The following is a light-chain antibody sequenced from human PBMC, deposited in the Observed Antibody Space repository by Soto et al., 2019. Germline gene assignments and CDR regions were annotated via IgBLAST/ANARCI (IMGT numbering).Light chain of an antibody. CDR1: QSVLYSSNNKNY. CDR3: QQYYSIPRT. J-gene: IGKJ1*01. CDR2: WAS. Sequence: DIVMTQSPDSLAVSLGESATINCKSSQSVLYSSNNKNYLAWYQQKPGQPPKLLIYWASTRESGVPDRFSGSGSETDFTLTVSSLQAEDVAVYYCQQYYSIPRTFGQGTKVEVK. V-gene: IGKV4-1*01.